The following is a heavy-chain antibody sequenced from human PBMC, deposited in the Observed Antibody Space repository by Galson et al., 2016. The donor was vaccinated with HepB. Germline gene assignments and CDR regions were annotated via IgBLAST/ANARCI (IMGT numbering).Heavy chain of an antibody. CDR3: VRGSGKSWYAYKRSYYYTMEV. V-gene: IGHV3-48*03. Sequence: SLRLSCAVSGFSLSNYEMNWVRQAPGKGLEWLSYGRYSGTIYYADSVKGRFTIPRDNAENSLHLQMINVRADDTAVYYCVRGSGKSWYAYKRSYYYTMEVWGRGTTVIVSS. CDR2: GRYSGTI. J-gene: IGHJ6*02. D-gene: IGHD6-13*01. CDR1: GFSLSNYE.